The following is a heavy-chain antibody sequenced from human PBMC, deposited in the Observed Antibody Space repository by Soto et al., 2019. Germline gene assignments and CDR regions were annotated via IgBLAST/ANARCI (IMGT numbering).Heavy chain of an antibody. D-gene: IGHD2-2*01. CDR1: GYTFFSFW. Sequence: PGESLKISCHGSGYTFFSFWIVWVRQVPGKGLEWVGRIDPGDSSATCSPTFQGHVTISADRSTRSAYLQWRSLRASDTAIYFCARRYCSRADCYSDSWGQGSLVTVSS. CDR3: ARRYCSRADCYSDS. CDR2: IDPGDSSA. V-gene: IGHV5-10-1*01. J-gene: IGHJ4*02.